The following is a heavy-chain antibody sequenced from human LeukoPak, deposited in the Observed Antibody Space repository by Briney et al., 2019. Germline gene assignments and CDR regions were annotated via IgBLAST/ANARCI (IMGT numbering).Heavy chain of an antibody. CDR1: GGSISSGSYY. V-gene: IGHV4-61*02. D-gene: IGHD2-2*03. CDR2: IYTSGST. CDR3: ARTGVLDYLYYFDY. Sequence: SQTLSLTCTVSGGSISSGSYYWSWIRQPAGKGLEWIGRIYTSGSTNYNPSLKSRVTISVDTSKNQFSLKLSSVTAADTAVYYCARTGVLDYLYYFDYWGQGTLVTVSS. J-gene: IGHJ4*02.